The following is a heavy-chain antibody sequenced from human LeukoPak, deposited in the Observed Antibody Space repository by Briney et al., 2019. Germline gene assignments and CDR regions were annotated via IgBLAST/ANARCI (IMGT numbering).Heavy chain of an antibody. CDR3: ARDGVNPYYFDY. Sequence: SQTLSLTCAISGDSVSSNSAAWSWIRQSPSRGLEWLGRTYYRSKWYYDYPVSVKSRIIIDPDTSKNQFSLQLSSVTPEDTAVYYCARDGVNPYYFDYWGQGILVTVSS. CDR1: GDSVSSNSAA. J-gene: IGHJ4*02. D-gene: IGHD2-8*01. V-gene: IGHV6-1*01. CDR2: TYYRSKWYY.